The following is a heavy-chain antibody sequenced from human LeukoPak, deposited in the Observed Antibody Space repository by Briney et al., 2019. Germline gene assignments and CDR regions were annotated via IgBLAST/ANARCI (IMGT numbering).Heavy chain of an antibody. Sequence: PGGSLRLSCAASGFTFDDYAMHWVRQAPWKGLEWVSGISWNSGSIGYADSVKGRFTISRDNAKNSLYLQMNSLTAEDTALYYCAKDPQWESWSYWYFDLWGRGTLVTVSS. J-gene: IGHJ2*01. CDR2: ISWNSGSI. CDR1: GFTFDDYA. V-gene: IGHV3-9*01. CDR3: AKDPQWESWSYWYFDL. D-gene: IGHD1-26*01.